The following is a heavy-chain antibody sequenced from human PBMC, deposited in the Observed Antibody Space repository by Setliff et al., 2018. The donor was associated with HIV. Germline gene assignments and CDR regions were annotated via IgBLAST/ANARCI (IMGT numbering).Heavy chain of an antibody. D-gene: IGHD3-16*01. CDR2: IIPMFATS. CDR3: AGERQFLGSYGMDV. J-gene: IGHJ6*02. CDR1: GGNINTFT. Sequence: RASVKVSCKASGGNINTFTFNWVRQAPGQGLEWMGQIIPMFATSNYAQKFRDKVTITADESTATSYMELKSLTSEDTAVYYCAGERQFLGSYGMDVWGQGTTVTVSS. V-gene: IGHV1-69*13.